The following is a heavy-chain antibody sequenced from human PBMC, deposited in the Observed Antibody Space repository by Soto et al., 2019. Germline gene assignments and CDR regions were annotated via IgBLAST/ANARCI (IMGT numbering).Heavy chain of an antibody. V-gene: IGHV4-4*07. D-gene: IGHD3-3*01. CDR1: GGSISSYY. CDR3: ARDRSFTIFGIGLVGMDV. Sequence: ASETLSLTCTVSGGSISSYYWSWIRQPAGKGLEWIGRIYTSGSTNYNPSLKSRVTMSVDTSKNQFSLKLSSVTAADTAVYYCARDRSFTIFGIGLVGMDVWGQGTTVTVSS. CDR2: IYTSGST. J-gene: IGHJ6*02.